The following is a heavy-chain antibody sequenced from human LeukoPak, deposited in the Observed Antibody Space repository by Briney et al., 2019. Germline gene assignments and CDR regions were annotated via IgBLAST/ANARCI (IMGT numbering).Heavy chain of an antibody. CDR1: GGTFSSYA. D-gene: IGHD1-1*01. Sequence: SVKVSCKASGGTFSSYAISWVRQAPGQGLEWMGRIIPIFGIANYAQKFQGRVTITADKSTSTAYMELSSLRSEDTAVYYCARSEAGTTSDYWGQGTLVTVSS. V-gene: IGHV1-69*04. J-gene: IGHJ4*02. CDR2: IIPIFGIA. CDR3: ARSEAGTTSDY.